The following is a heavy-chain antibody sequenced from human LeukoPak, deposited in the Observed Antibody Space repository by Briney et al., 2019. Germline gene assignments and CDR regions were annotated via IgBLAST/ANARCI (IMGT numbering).Heavy chain of an antibody. CDR3: ARAFQSLGGLSLPDF. CDR2: IHPSTGNP. J-gene: IGHJ4*02. V-gene: IGHV7-4-1*02. D-gene: IGHD3-16*02. Sequence: ASVKVSCKASGYTFSDYYMQWVRQAPGQGLERMGWIHPSTGNPTYAQGFTGRFVFSLDTSVSTTYLQISSLKAEDTAVYYCARAFQSLGGLSLPDFWGQGTLVTVSS. CDR1: GYTFSDYY.